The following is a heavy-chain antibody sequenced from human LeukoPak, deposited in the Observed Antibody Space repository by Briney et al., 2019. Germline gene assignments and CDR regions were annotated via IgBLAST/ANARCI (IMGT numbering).Heavy chain of an antibody. CDR2: IYYSGST. CDR3: ARAQASYCGGDCPFYY. V-gene: IGHV4-59*01. Sequence: PSETLSLTCTVSGGSISSYYWSWIQQPPGKGLEWIGYIYYSGSTNYNPSLKSRVTISVDTSKNQFSLKLSSVTAADTAVYYCARAQASYCGGDCPFYYWGQGTLVTVSS. J-gene: IGHJ4*02. CDR1: GGSISSYY. D-gene: IGHD2-21*01.